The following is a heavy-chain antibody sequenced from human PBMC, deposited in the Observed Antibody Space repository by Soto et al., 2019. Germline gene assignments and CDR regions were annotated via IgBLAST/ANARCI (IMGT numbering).Heavy chain of an antibody. J-gene: IGHJ4*02. CDR1: GYTFTNFG. V-gene: IGHV1-18*01. D-gene: IGHD3-16*01. CDR3: ASGGTPSDY. Sequence: QVQLVQSGAEVKKPGASVKVSCKTSGYTFTNFGISWVRQAPGQGLELMGWISAYNGNTNYAQKFKGRVTMTTDTSTNTAYMEVRSLRSDYTAVYYCASGGTPSDYWGQGTLVTVSS. CDR2: ISAYNGNT.